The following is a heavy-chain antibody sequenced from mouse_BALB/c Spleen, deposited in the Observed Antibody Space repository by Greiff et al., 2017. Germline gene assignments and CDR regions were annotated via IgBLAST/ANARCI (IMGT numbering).Heavy chain of an antibody. Sequence: QVQLQQSGAELVRPGVSVKLSCTASGFTFTDYAMHWVKQSHAKGLEWIGGISTYYGDANYNQKFKGKATMTVDKSSTTAYLELARLTSEDSAIYYCAREGDDCALDDWGEGTTVTVSS. CDR1: GFTFTDYA. J-gene: IGHJ1*01. CDR2: ISTYYGDA. CDR3: AREGDDCALDD. V-gene: IGHV1S137*01. D-gene: IGHD2-13*01.